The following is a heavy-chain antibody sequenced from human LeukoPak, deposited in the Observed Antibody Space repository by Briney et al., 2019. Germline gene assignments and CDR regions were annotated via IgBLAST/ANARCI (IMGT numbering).Heavy chain of an antibody. J-gene: IGHJ4*02. CDR1: GFTFSNHY. CDR3: ARDGDTTSKVDY. V-gene: IGHV3-11*01. CDR2: ITSSDSGG. Sequence: PGGSLRLSCAASGFTFSNHYTSWIRQAPGKGLEWVSYITSSDSGGFYADSVKGRFTISRDNAKNSLYLQMNSLRVEDTAVYYCARDGDTTSKVDYLGQGTLVTVSS. D-gene: IGHD4-11*01.